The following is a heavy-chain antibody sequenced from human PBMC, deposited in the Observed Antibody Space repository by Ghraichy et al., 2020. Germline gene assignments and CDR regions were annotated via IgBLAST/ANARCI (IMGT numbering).Heavy chain of an antibody. J-gene: IGHJ3*02. CDR1: GGSISSPSYY. Sequence: SETLSLTCTVSGGSISSPSYYWVWIRQPPGKGLEWLGTMFYTGSTSYNSSLRSRVTISVDTSKNQFSLKLNSVTAADTAVYYCAMRYYDFWSGYASFHIWGQGTMVTVSS. D-gene: IGHD3-3*01. CDR2: MFYTGST. V-gene: IGHV4-39*01. CDR3: AMRYYDFWSGYASFHI.